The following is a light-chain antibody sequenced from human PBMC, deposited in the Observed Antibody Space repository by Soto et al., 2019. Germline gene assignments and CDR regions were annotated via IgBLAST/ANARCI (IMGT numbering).Light chain of an antibody. CDR2: DVA. Sequence: QSVLTQPSSVSDSPGQSVTISCTGTSSDVGGSNFVSWYQQHPGKPPKLIIYDVANRPSGVSNRFYGYKSGSTASLIISRRQTEDEADYYCVSYTSSTTYVFATGTKV. J-gene: IGLJ1*01. CDR3: VSYTSSTTYV. V-gene: IGLV2-14*03. CDR1: SSDVGGSNF.